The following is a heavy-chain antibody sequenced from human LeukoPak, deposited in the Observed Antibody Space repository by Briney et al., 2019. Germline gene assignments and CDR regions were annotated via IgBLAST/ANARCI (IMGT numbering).Heavy chain of an antibody. J-gene: IGHJ5*02. CDR3: TKASLAFGTKYFDP. V-gene: IGHV1-8*02. CDR2: MNPNSGNT. D-gene: IGHD3-10*01. CDR1: GYTFTSYD. Sequence: EASVKVSCKASGYTFTSYDINWVRQATGQGLEWMGWMNPNSGNTGYAQKFQGRVTMTRVTSITTAYMELRSLRSDDTAVYYCTKASLAFGTKYFDPWGQGTLVTVSS.